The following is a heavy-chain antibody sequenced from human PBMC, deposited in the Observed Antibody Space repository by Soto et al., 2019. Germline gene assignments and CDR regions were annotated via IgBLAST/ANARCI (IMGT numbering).Heavy chain of an antibody. D-gene: IGHD3-9*01. CDR2: IWYDGSNK. J-gene: IGHJ6*02. CDR3: ARGERYFEQNYYTTVWTS. CDR1: GFTFSSYC. V-gene: IGHV3-33*01. Sequence: GGSLRLSSAASGFTFSSYCVHWVRQAPGKGLEWVAVIWYDGSNKHYADSVKGRFTISRDNSKNTLYLQMNSLRAEDTAVYYCARGERYFEQNYYTTVWTSGAKGPRSPSP.